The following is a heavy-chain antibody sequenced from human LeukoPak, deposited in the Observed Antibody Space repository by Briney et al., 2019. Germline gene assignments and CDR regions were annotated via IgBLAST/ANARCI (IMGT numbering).Heavy chain of an antibody. CDR3: ARGDSLGDYGVYWFDP. CDR2: ISAYNGNT. V-gene: IGHV1-18*01. Sequence: ASVKVSCKASGYTFTSYGISWVRQAPGQGLEWMGWISAYNGNTNYAQKLQGRVTMTTDTSTSTAYMELRSLRSEDTAVYYCARGDSLGDYGVYWFDPWGQGTLVTVSS. CDR1: GYTFTSYG. J-gene: IGHJ5*02. D-gene: IGHD4-17*01.